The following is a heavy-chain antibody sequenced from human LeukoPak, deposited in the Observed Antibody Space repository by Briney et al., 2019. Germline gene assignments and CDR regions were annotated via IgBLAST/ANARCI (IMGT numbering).Heavy chain of an antibody. J-gene: IGHJ3*02. CDR1: RFTFSTYS. D-gene: IGHD4-17*01. Sequence: GGSLRLSCAASRFTFSTYSMNWVRQAPGRGLEWVSYISSSSTNIYYKDSVKGRFTISRDNAKNSLYLHMTSLRAEDTAVYYCVRNDGDNAFDIWGQGTTVIVSS. CDR2: ISSSSTNI. CDR3: VRNDGDNAFDI. V-gene: IGHV3-48*01.